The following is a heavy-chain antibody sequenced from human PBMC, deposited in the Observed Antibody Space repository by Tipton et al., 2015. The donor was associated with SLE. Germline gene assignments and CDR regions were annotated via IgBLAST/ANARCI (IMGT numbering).Heavy chain of an antibody. CDR2: IYYSGST. J-gene: IGHJ6*03. CDR3: ARGVAGYYFYYYLDV. V-gene: IGHV4-59*12. CDR1: GGSISSYY. Sequence: TLSLTCSVSGGSISSYYWSWIRQPPGKGLEWIGYIYYSGSTQYNPSLKSRVTIPVDTSKNQFSLKLSSVTAADTAVYYCARGVAGYYFYYYLDVWGSGTAVTVSS. D-gene: IGHD6-19*01.